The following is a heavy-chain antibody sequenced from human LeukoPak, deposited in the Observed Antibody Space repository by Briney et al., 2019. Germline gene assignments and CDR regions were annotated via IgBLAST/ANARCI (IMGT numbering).Heavy chain of an antibody. V-gene: IGHV4-38-2*02. CDR1: AYSISSGYY. J-gene: IGHJ4*02. CDR3: ASFSPANDF. D-gene: IGHD3-3*01. CDR2: IYHSGNT. Sequence: SETLSLTCTDSAYSISSGYYWGWIRQPPGKGLEWIGSIYHSGNTYYNPSLKSRVTMSVDTSKNQFSLKLSSVTAADTAVFYCASFSPANDFWGQGTLVTVSS.